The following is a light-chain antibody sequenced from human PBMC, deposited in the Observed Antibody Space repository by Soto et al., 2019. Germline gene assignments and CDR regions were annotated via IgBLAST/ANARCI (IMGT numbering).Light chain of an antibody. Sequence: QSALTQPPSVSAAPGQRVTISCSGSSSNIENNYVSWCRQLPGTAPKLLIYENNKRPSGIPDRFSGSKSGTSATLGITGLETGDEADYYCATWDSSLSGGVFGTGTKVTVL. V-gene: IGLV1-51*02. CDR1: SSNIENNY. CDR2: ENN. CDR3: ATWDSSLSGGV. J-gene: IGLJ1*01.